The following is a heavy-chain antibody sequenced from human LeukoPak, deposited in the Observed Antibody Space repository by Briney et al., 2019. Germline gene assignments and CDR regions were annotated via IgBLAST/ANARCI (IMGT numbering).Heavy chain of an antibody. V-gene: IGHV3-23*01. CDR3: ARDYYDSSDYYRACDY. J-gene: IGHJ4*02. CDR1: GFTFSSYA. CDR2: ISGSGGST. Sequence: LAGGSLRLSCAASGFTFSSYAMSWVRQAPGKGLEWVSAISGSGGSTYYADSVKGRFTISRDNSKNTLYLQMNSLRAEDTAVYYCARDYYDSSDYYRACDYWGQGTLVTVSS. D-gene: IGHD3-22*01.